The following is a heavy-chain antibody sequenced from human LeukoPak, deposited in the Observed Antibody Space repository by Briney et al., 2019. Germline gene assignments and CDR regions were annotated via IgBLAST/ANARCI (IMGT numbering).Heavy chain of an antibody. Sequence: GASVRVSCKASGYTFTSYGISWVRQAPGQGLEWMGWISAYNGNTNYAQKLQGRVTMTTDTSTSTAYMELRSLRSEDTAVYYCARGWIVATIRSAFDIWGQGTMVTVSS. V-gene: IGHV1-18*01. CDR3: ARGWIVATIRSAFDI. CDR1: GYTFTSYG. CDR2: ISAYNGNT. J-gene: IGHJ3*02. D-gene: IGHD5-12*01.